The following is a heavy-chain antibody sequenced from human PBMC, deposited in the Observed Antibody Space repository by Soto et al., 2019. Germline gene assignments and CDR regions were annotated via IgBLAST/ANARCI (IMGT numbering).Heavy chain of an antibody. CDR2: ISGSGGST. J-gene: IGHJ6*02. V-gene: IGHV3-23*01. CDR1: GFTFSSYA. CDR3: SKELWFGSRPYYYYGMDV. Sequence: GGSLRLSCAASGFTFSSYAMSWVRQAPGKGLEWVSAISGSGGSTYYADSVKGRFTISRDNSNNTLYLQMNSLRAEDTAVYYWSKELWFGSRPYYYYGMDVWGQGTTDTVSS. D-gene: IGHD3-10*01.